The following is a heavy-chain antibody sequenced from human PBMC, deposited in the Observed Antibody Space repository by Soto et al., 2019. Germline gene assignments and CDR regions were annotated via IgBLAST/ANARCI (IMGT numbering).Heavy chain of an antibody. V-gene: IGHV2-5*02. CDR1: GFSLSTSGVG. Sequence: QITLKESGPTLVKPTQTLTLTCTFSGFSLSTSGVGVGWIRQPPGKALEWLALIYWDDDKRYSPSLKSRLTITKDTSKNQVVLTMSNMDPVDTATYYCAHRLGGIGVAGTFDYWGQGTLVTVSS. CDR3: AHRLGGIGVAGTFDY. J-gene: IGHJ4*02. CDR2: IYWDDDK. D-gene: IGHD6-19*01.